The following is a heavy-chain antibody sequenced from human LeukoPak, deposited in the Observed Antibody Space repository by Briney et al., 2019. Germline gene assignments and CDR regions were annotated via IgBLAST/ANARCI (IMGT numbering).Heavy chain of an antibody. CDR3: ARGRWQQLVLVDY. V-gene: IGHV1-2*02. J-gene: IGHJ4*02. Sequence: ASVKVSCKASGYTFTDYYMHWVRQAPGQGLEWMGWINPYSGGTNYAQKFQGRVTITADESTSTAYMELSSLRSEDTAVYYCARGRWQQLVLVDYWGQGTLVTVSS. D-gene: IGHD6-13*01. CDR1: GYTFTDYY. CDR2: INPYSGGT.